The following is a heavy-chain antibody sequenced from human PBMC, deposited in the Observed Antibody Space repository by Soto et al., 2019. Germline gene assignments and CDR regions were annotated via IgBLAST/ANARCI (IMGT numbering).Heavy chain of an antibody. CDR2: LYYSGNT. V-gene: IGHV4-39*01. CDR3: ATRQGGSYNWFDP. J-gene: IGHJ5*02. D-gene: IGHD2-15*01. CDR1: GGSISRSSYS. Sequence: SESLSLTCTVSGGSISRSSYSWAWIREPPGKGLEWIGTLYYSGNTYYNPSLKSRVTISVDTSKNQFSLKLSSVTAADTAVYYCATRQGGSYNWFDPWGQGTLVTVSS.